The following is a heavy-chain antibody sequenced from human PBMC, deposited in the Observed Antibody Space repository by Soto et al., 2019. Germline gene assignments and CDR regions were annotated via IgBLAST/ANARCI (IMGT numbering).Heavy chain of an antibody. J-gene: IGHJ4*02. CDR3: ARIGHSRETGMPYFDS. V-gene: IGHV1-69*06. D-gene: IGHD1-1*01. CDR2: IIPILGTV. CDR1: GGTFNRDG. Sequence: QVQLVQSGAEVRKPGSSVRLSCKVSGGTFNRDGITWVRQAPGQGLEWMGEIIPILGTVKFAQKFQGRVTLTADKSTDTAYMELSCLRSEDTALYYGARIGHSRETGMPYFDSWGQGSLVTVSS.